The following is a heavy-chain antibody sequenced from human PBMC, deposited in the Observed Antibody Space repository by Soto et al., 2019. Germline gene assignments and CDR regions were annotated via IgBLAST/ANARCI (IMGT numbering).Heavy chain of an antibody. Sequence: QVQLVQSGAEVKKPGASVKVSCKASGYTFSNYGISWVRQGPGQGLEWMGWISGYNGNTHYEEKVQDRIKMTTDTSTSTTYLERRSLRSDDTAVYFCARDPVFGFGYSYAFAMDVWGQGTTVTVSS. CDR1: GYTFSNYG. CDR3: ARDPVFGFGYSYAFAMDV. CDR2: ISGYNGNT. V-gene: IGHV1-18*01. J-gene: IGHJ6*02. D-gene: IGHD5-18*01.